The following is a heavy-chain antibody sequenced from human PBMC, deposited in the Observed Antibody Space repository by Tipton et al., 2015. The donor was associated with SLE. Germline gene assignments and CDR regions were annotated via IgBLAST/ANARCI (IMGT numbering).Heavy chain of an antibody. Sequence: LRLSCTVSGGSISSHYWSWIRQPPGKGLEWIGYIYYSGSTNYNPSLKSRVTISVDTSKNQFFLQLTSVTAADTAVYFCARGREGVTTSDFDYWGQGTLVTASS. CDR3: ARGREGVTTSDFDY. CDR2: IYYSGST. V-gene: IGHV4-59*11. D-gene: IGHD4-17*01. CDR1: GGSISSHY. J-gene: IGHJ4*02.